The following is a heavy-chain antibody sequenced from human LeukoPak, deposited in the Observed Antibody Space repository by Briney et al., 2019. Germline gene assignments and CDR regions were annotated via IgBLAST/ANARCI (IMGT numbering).Heavy chain of an antibody. D-gene: IGHD2-2*02. CDR2: ISAYNGNT. Sequence: GASVKVSCKASGYTFTSYGISWVRQAPGQGLEWMGWISAYNGNTNYAQKLQGRVTMTTDTSTSTAYMELRSLRSDDTAVYYCASEFACSSTSCYTVFYYYYGMDVWGQGTTVTVSS. J-gene: IGHJ6*02. CDR1: GYTFTSYG. V-gene: IGHV1-18*01. CDR3: ASEFACSSTSCYTVFYYYYGMDV.